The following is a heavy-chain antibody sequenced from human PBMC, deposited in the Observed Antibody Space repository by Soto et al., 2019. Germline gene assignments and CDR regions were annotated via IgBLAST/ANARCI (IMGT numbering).Heavy chain of an antibody. D-gene: IGHD6-6*01. J-gene: IGHJ5*02. Sequence: SVKVSCKASGGTFSSYAISWVRQAPGQGLEWMGGIIPIFGTANYAQKFQGRVTITADKSTSTAYMELSSLRSEDTAVYYCARGLVADRPDDYQTCGQGTLVTVS. CDR1: GGTFSSYA. CDR2: IIPIFGTA. V-gene: IGHV1-69*06. CDR3: ARGLVADRPDDYQT.